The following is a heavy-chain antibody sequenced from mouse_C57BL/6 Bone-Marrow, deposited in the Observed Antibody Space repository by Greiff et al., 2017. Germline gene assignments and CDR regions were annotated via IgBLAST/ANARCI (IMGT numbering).Heavy chain of an antibody. CDR1: GYTFTDHT. CDR3: ARRDYYYGSRDN. V-gene: IGHV1-78*01. Sequence: VQGVESDAELVKPGASVKISCKVSGYTFTDHTIHWMQQRPEQGLEWIGYIYPRDGSTKYNEKVKGQATLTADKSSSTAYMQLNSLTAEDSAVYFGARRDYYYGSRDNWGQGTTLTVSS. CDR2: IYPRDGST. D-gene: IGHD1-1*01. J-gene: IGHJ2*01.